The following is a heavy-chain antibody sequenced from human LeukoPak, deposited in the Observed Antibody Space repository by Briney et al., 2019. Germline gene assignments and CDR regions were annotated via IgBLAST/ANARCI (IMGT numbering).Heavy chain of an antibody. CDR2: IWYDGSNK. V-gene: IGHV3-33*01. CDR3: ARSLAVEKGYFDY. J-gene: IGHJ4*02. D-gene: IGHD6-19*01. Sequence: GGSLRLSCAASGFTFSYYGMHWARQAPGKGLEWVAVIWYDGSNKYYADSVKGRFTISRDNSKNTLYLQMNSLRAEDTAVYYCARSLAVEKGYFDYWGQGTLVTVSS. CDR1: GFTFSYYG.